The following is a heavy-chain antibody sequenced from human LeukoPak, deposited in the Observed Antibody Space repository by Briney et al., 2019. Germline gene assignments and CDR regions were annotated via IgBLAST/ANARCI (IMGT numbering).Heavy chain of an antibody. Sequence: SETLSLTCAVSGGSISSSNWWSWGRQPPGKGLEWIGEIYHSGSTNYNPSLKGRVTISVDKSKNQFSLKLSSVTAADTAVYYCAANVVGATTDWFDPWGQGTLVTVSS. CDR2: IYHSGST. V-gene: IGHV4-4*02. CDR3: AANVVGATTDWFDP. CDR1: GGSISSSNW. J-gene: IGHJ5*02. D-gene: IGHD1-26*01.